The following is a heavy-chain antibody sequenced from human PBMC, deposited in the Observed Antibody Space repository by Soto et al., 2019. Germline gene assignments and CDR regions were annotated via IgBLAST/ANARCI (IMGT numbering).Heavy chain of an antibody. CDR1: GVPITTFY. J-gene: IGHJ6*02. D-gene: IGHD3-10*01. Sequence: QVQLQESGPALVRPSDSLSLMCSVSGVPITTFYWSWIRQAPGKGLEYIGYIYYGGSTHYNPALKSRVTISVDTANNEFSLKLRSLTAADTAAYYCARGQLLHYQYGLDVWGQGTTV. V-gene: IGHV4-59*07. CDR3: ARGQLLHYQYGLDV. CDR2: IYYGGST.